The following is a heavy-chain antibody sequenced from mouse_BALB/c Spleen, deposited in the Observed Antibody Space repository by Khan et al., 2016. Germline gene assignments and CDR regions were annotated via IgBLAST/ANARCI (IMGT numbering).Heavy chain of an antibody. CDR2: ISYSGST. D-gene: IGHD1-1*01. CDR1: GYSFTSDYA. J-gene: IGHJ4*01. CDR3: ASSYGSSDYSMDY. V-gene: IGHV3-2*02. Sequence: EVQLVESGPGLVKPSQSLSLTCTVTGYSFTSDYAWNWIRQFPGNKLEWADYISYSGSTSYNPSLKSRISITRDTSKNKFFLQLNSVTTEDTAAYYCASSYGSSDYSMDYWGQGTSVTVSS.